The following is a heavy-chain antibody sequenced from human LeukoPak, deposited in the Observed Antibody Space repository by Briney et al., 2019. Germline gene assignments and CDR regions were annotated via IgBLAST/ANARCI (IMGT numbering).Heavy chain of an antibody. CDR2: IYYSGST. V-gene: IGHV4-59*01. D-gene: IGHD2-15*01. J-gene: IGHJ4*02. CDR3: ARVGYCSGGSCYFTWDY. Sequence: SETLSLTCTVSGGSISSYYWTWIREPPGKGLGWIGYIYYSGSTNYNPYLQSRVTISVDTSKNQFSLKLSSVTAADTAVYYCARVGYCSGGSCYFTWDYWGQGTLVTVSS. CDR1: GGSISSYY.